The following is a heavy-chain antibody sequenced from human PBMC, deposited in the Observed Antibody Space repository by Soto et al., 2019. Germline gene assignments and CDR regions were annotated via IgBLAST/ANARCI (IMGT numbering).Heavy chain of an antibody. CDR3: VKNLAPMADH. V-gene: IGHV3-30*18. Sequence: ESGGGVVHPGRSLRLSCEASGFTFNSYGMYWVRQAPGKGLEWVSHILYDGSKKYYADSVKGRFTISRDNPKNTLYLQMDNMRPEDKAVYYCVKNLAPMADHWGQGTLVIVSS. J-gene: IGHJ4*02. CDR1: GFTFNSYG. CDR2: ILYDGSKK.